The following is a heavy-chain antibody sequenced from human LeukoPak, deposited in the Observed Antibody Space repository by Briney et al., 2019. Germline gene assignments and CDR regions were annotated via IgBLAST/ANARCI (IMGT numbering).Heavy chain of an antibody. V-gene: IGHV1-2*02. Sequence: GASVKVSCKASGYTFTGYYMHWVRQAPGQGLEWMGWINPNSGGTNYAQKLQGRVTMTTDTSTSTAYMELRSLRSDDTAVYYCARDDVLLWFGEPWFDPWGQGTLVTVSS. CDR1: GYTFTGYY. D-gene: IGHD3-10*01. CDR2: INPNSGGT. CDR3: ARDDVLLWFGEPWFDP. J-gene: IGHJ5*02.